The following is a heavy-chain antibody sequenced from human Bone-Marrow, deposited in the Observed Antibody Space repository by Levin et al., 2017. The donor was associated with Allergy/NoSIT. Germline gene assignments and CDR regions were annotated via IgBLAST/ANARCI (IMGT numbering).Heavy chain of an antibody. CDR3: TTRGYDFWSGYSDHYYYYGMDV. J-gene: IGHJ6*02. CDR1: GFTFSNAW. CDR2: IKSKTDGGTT. V-gene: IGHV3-15*01. Sequence: AGGSLRLSCAASGFTFSNAWMSWVRQAPGKGLEWVGRIKSKTDGGTTDYAAPVKGRFTISRDDSKNTLYLQMNSLKTEDTAVYYCTTRGYDFWSGYSDHYYYYGMDVWGQGTTVTVSS. D-gene: IGHD3-3*01.